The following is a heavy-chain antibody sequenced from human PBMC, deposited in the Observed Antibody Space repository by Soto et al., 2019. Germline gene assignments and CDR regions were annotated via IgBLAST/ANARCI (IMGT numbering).Heavy chain of an antibody. V-gene: IGHV1-69*06. CDR2: IIPIFGTA. CDR1: GGTFSSYA. J-gene: IGHJ6*02. Sequence: GASVQVSCKASGGTFSSYAISWVRQAPGQGLEWMGGIIPIFGTANYAQKFQGRVTITADKSTSTAYMELSSLRSEDTAVYYCAYATLWGLVYYYGMDVWGQGTTVTVSS. CDR3: AYATLWGLVYYYGMDV. D-gene: IGHD2-15*01.